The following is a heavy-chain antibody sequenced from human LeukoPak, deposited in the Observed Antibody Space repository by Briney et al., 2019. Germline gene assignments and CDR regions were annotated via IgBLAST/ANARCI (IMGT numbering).Heavy chain of an antibody. CDR1: GFTFSRYS. D-gene: IGHD6-13*01. CDR3: ARDHDSSSCPYFDY. Sequence: PGGSLRLSCAASGFTFSRYSMNWVRQAPGKGLEWVSSISISSNYIYYTDSVKGRFTISRDNAKKSLYLQMNSLRAEDTAVYYCARDHDSSSCPYFDYWGQGTLVTVSS. CDR2: ISISSNYI. V-gene: IGHV3-21*01. J-gene: IGHJ4*02.